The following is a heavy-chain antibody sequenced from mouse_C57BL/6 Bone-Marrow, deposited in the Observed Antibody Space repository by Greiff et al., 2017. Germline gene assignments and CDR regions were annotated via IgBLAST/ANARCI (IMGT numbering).Heavy chain of an antibody. CDR3: TLTGREVFYYAMDY. D-gene: IGHD4-1*01. CDR1: GFNIKDDY. CDR2: IDPENGDT. V-gene: IGHV14-4*01. J-gene: IGHJ4*01. Sequence: EVKLVESGAELVRPGASVKLSCTASGFNIKDDYMHWVKQRPEQGLEWIGWIDPENGDTEYASKFQGKATITADTSSNTAYLQLSSLTSEDTAVYYCTLTGREVFYYAMDYWGQGTSVTVSS.